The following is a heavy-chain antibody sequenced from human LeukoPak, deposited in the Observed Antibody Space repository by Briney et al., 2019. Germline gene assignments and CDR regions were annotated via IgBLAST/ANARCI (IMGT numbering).Heavy chain of an antibody. CDR3: ARIVDSTSYYDY. CDR2: IYYSGST. J-gene: IGHJ4*02. Sequence: QPSETLSLTCTVSGGSISSYYWSWIRQPPGKGLEWIGYIYYSGSTNYNPSLKSRVTISVDTSKNQFSLKLSSVTAADTAVYYCARIVDSTSYYDYWGQGTLVTVSS. CDR1: GGSISSYY. D-gene: IGHD2-2*01. V-gene: IGHV4-59*12.